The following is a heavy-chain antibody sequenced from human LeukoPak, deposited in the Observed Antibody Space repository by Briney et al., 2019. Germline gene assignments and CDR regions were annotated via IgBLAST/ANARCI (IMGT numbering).Heavy chain of an antibody. CDR2: INHSGST. CDR1: GFTLSSYA. D-gene: IGHD6-13*01. J-gene: IGHJ4*02. V-gene: IGHV4-34*01. CDR3: ARGQQLVRRFDY. Sequence: GSLRLSCAASGFTLSSYAMSWIRQPPGKGLEWIGEINHSGSTNYNPSLKSRVTISVDTSKNQFSLKLSSVTAADTAVYYCARGQQLVRRFDYWGQGTLVTVSS.